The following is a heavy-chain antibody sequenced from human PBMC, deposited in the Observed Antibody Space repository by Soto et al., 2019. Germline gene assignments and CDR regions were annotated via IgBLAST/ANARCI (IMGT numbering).Heavy chain of an antibody. V-gene: IGHV1-69*13. CDR3: ARARAITGTTRGYYYYYYGMDV. D-gene: IGHD1-7*01. Sequence: SVKVSCKASGGTFSSYAISWVRQAPGQGLEWMGGIIPIFGTANYAQKFQGRVTITADESTSTAYMELSSLRSEDTAVYYCARARAITGTTRGYYYYYYGMDVWGQGTTVTVSS. CDR2: IIPIFGTA. J-gene: IGHJ6*02. CDR1: GGTFSSYA.